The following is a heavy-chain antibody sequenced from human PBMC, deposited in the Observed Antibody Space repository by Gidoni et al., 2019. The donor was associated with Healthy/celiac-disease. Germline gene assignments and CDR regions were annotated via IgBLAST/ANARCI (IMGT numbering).Heavy chain of an antibody. CDR2: IYSGGST. CDR1: GFNASSKY. V-gene: IGHV3-53*01. D-gene: IGHD3-22*01. CDR3: ERVGADYDSSGYADAFDI. J-gene: IGHJ3*02. Sequence: EVQLAEAGGGLMQPGGCVRISWAASGFNASSKYMSWVRQAPGKGLEWVSVIYSGGSTYYADSVKGRFTISRDNSKNTLYLQMNSLRAEDTAVYYCERVGADYDSSGYADAFDIWGQGTMVTVSS.